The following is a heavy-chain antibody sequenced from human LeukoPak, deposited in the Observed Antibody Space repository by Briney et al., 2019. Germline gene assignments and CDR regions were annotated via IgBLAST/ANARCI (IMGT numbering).Heavy chain of an antibody. CDR1: GYTFTSYA. CDR2: INAGNGNT. D-gene: IGHD2-2*03. J-gene: IGHJ4*02. CDR3: ARGRIGYDFDY. V-gene: IGHV1-3*01. Sequence: ASVKVSCKASGYTFTSYAMHWVRLAPGQRLEWMGWINAGNGNTKYSQKFQGRVTITRDTSASTAYMELSSLRSEDTAVYYCARGRIGYDFDYWGQGTLVTVSS.